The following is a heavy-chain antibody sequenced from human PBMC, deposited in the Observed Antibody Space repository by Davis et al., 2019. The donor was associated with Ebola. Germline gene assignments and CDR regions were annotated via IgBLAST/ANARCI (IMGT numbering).Heavy chain of an antibody. CDR3: ATGWGYGDYDVDYYYYGMDV. J-gene: IGHJ6*02. V-gene: IGHV1-46*01. CDR2: INPSGGST. Sequence: ASVKVSCKASGYTFTSYYMHWVRQAPGQGLEWMGIINPSGGSTSYAQKFQGRVTMTRNTSISTAYMELSSLRSEDTAVYYCATGWGYGDYDVDYYYYGMDVWGQGTTVTVSS. CDR1: GYTFTSYY. D-gene: IGHD4-17*01.